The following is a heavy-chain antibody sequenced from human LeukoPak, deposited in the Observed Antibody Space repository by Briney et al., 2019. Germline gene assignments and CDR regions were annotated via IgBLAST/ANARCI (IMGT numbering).Heavy chain of an antibody. V-gene: IGHV1-46*01. D-gene: IGHD1-26*01. J-gene: IGHJ4*02. Sequence: GASVKVSCKASGYTFTSYYMHWVRQAPGQGLEWMGIINPSGCSTSYAQKFQGRVTVTRDTSTSTVYMELSSLRSEDTAVYYCASHSGSYSSPIDYWGQGTLVTVSS. CDR2: INPSGCST. CDR1: GYTFTSYY. CDR3: ASHSGSYSSPIDY.